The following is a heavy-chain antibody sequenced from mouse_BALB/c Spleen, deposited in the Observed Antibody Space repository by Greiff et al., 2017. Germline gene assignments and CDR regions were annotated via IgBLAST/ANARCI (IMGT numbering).Heavy chain of an antibody. V-gene: IGHV1S22*01. J-gene: IGHJ3*01. CDR3: TRYDGYYRFFAY. D-gene: IGHD2-3*01. CDR2: IYPGSGST. CDR1: GYTFTSYW. Sequence: LQQPGSELVRPGASVKLSCKASGYTFTSYWMHWVKQRPGQGLEWIGNIYPGSGSTNYDEKFKSKATLTVDTSSSTAYMQLSSLTSEDSAVYYCTRYDGYYRFFAYWGQGTLVTVSA.